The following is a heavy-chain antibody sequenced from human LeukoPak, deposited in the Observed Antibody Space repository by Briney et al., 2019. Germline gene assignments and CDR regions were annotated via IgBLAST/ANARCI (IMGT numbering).Heavy chain of an antibody. D-gene: IGHD6-13*01. CDR3: ARDGYRSNNYYWAFDY. J-gene: IGHJ4*02. CDR2: IWYDGSNK. CDR1: GFTFNSYG. Sequence: GRSLRLSCAASGFTFNSYGMHWVRQAPGKGLEWVAVIWYDGSNKYYADSVKGRFTISRDNSKNTLYLQMNSLRAEDTAVYYCARDGYRSNNYYWAFDYWGQGTLVTVSS. V-gene: IGHV3-33*01.